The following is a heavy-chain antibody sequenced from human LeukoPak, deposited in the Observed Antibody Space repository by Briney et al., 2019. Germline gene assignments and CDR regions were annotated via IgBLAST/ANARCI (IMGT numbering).Heavy chain of an antibody. D-gene: IGHD3-3*01. CDR3: ASPYYDFWSGYYK. CDR1: GFTFDDYA. CDR2: ISGSGGST. V-gene: IGHV3-23*01. J-gene: IGHJ4*02. Sequence: GGSLRLSCAASGFTFDDYAMHWVRQAPGKGLEWVSAISGSGGSTYYADSVKGRFTISRDNSKNTLYLQMNSLRAEDTAVYYCASPYYDFWSGYYKWGQGTLVTVSS.